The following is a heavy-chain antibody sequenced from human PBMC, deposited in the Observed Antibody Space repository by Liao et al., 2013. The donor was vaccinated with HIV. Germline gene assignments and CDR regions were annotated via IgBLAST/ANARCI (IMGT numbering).Heavy chain of an antibody. CDR3: ASGGGGLDAFDI. Sequence: QVQLQESGPGLVKPSQTLSLTCTVSGGSISSGSYYWSWIRQPAGMGLEWIGRVFTSGSTNYNPSLKSRVTMSVDTSKNQFSLKLSSVTAADTAVYYCASGGGGLDAFDIWGQGTMVTVSS. D-gene: IGHD3-16*01. CDR2: VFTSGST. V-gene: IGHV4-61*02. J-gene: IGHJ3*02. CDR1: GGSISSGSYY.